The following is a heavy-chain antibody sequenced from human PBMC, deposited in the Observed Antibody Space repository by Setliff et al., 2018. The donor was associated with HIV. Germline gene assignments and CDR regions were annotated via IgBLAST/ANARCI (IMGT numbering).Heavy chain of an antibody. V-gene: IGHV1-2*02. CDR3: AREVTSFEAFDL. D-gene: IGHD2-21*02. CDR1: GYTFTGYY. J-gene: IGHJ3*01. CDR2: INPNSGGT. Sequence: ASVKVSCKASGYTFTGYYMHWVRQAPGQGLEWMGWINPNSGGTNYAQKFQGRVTMTRDTSISTAYMEVSRLRSDDTAVYYCAREVTSFEAFDLWGQGTMVTVSS.